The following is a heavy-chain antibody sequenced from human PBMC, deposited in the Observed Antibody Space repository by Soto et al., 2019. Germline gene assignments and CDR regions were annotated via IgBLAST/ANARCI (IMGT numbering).Heavy chain of an antibody. J-gene: IGHJ4*02. D-gene: IGHD3-16*01. CDR1: GFTFSSYD. CDR2: IYSGGST. Sequence: GGSLRLSCAASGFTFSSYDMHWVRQATGKGLEWVSVIYSGGSTYYADSVKGRFTISRDNSKNTLYLQMNSLRAEDTAVYYCAFQRGSSGPFDYWGQGTLVTVSS. V-gene: IGHV3-53*01. CDR3: AFQRGSSGPFDY.